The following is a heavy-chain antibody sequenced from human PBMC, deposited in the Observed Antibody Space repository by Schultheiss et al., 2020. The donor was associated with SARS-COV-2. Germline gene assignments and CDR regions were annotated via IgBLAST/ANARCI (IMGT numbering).Heavy chain of an antibody. CDR1: GFTFSSYW. J-gene: IGHJ6*02. Sequence: GGSLRLSCAASGFTFSSYWMSWVRQAPGKGLEWVANIKQDGSEKYYVDSVKGRFTISRDNAKNSLYLQMNSLRAEDTAVYYCARDSSKPPRLLWFGQPQVDYYYYYGMDVWGQGTTVTVSS. D-gene: IGHD3-10*01. CDR2: IKQDGSEK. V-gene: IGHV3-7*01. CDR3: ARDSSKPPRLLWFGQPQVDYYYYYGMDV.